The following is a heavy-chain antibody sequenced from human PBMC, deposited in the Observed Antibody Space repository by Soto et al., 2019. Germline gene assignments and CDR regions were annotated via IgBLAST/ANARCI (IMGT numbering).Heavy chain of an antibody. CDR2: IDYSGST. V-gene: IGHV4-59*08. CDR3: ASRSRGYYYGMDV. J-gene: IGHJ6*02. D-gene: IGHD2-2*01. CDR1: GGSISSYY. Sequence: QVQLQESGPGLVKPSETLSLTCTVSGGSISSYYWTWIRQPPGKGLEWIGYIDYSGSTNYNPSLRSRGTLSVDTSRNQFSLKLSSVTAADTALYYCASRSRGYYYGMDVWGQGTTVTVSS.